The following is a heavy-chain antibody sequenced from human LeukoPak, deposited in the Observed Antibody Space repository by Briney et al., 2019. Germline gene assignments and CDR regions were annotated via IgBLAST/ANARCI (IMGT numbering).Heavy chain of an antibody. Sequence: GGSLRLSCAASGFTFTSYNMDWVRQAPGKGLEWLSSISSISNYIYYAESVKGQLTISRDNAKNLLYLQMDGLRAEDMAIYYCARGGLQSQRLDLLDSWGQGVLVTVYS. CDR3: ARGGLQSQRLDLLDS. CDR2: ISSISNYI. CDR1: GFTFTSYN. J-gene: IGHJ4*02. D-gene: IGHD6-25*01. V-gene: IGHV3-21*01.